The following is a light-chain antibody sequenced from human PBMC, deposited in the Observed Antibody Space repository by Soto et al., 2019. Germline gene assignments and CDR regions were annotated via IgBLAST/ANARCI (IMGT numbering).Light chain of an antibody. CDR2: DVS. CDR1: SSDVGAYNY. Sequence: SVLTQAASVSRSPGQSITISYTGTSSDVGAYNYVSWYQQHPGNAPKLMIYDVSNRPSGVSNRFSGSKSGNTASLTISGLQAEDEADYYCSSYTTSSTPCVFGTGTKVTVL. CDR3: SSYTTSSTPCV. V-gene: IGLV2-14*01. J-gene: IGLJ1*01.